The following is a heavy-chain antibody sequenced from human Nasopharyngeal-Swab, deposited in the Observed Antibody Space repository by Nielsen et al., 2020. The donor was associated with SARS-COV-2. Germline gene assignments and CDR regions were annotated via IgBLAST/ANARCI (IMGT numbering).Heavy chain of an antibody. CDR3: ARERGRGGIWNYYYYYMDV. CDR2: LYYSGST. D-gene: IGHD3-10*01. CDR1: GGSISSSSYY. J-gene: IGHJ6*03. V-gene: IGHV4-39*07. Sequence: SETLSLTCTVSGGSISSSSYYWGWIRQPPGKGLAWIGSLYYSGSTYYNPSLKSRVTISVDTSKNQFSLKLSSVTAADTAVYYCARERGRGGIWNYYYYYMDVWGKGTTVTVSS.